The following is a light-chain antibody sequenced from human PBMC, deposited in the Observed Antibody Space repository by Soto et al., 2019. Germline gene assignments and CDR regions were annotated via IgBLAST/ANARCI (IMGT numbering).Light chain of an antibody. CDR2: DVS. CDR1: SSDVGGYSY. CDR3: SSYTSSSTLGV. J-gene: IGLJ1*01. Sequence: QSVLTQPASVSGSPGQSITISCTGTSSDVGGYSYVSWYQQHPGKAPKLMIYDVSNRPSGVSNRFSGSKSGNTASLTISGLQAEDEADYYCSSYTSSSTLGVFGTGT. V-gene: IGLV2-14*01.